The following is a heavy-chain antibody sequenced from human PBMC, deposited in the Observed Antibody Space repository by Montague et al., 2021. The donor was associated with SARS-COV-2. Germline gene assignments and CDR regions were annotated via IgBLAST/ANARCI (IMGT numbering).Heavy chain of an antibody. CDR2: IYNGGTT. CDR1: GVSIRNHNYS. J-gene: IGHJ4*02. CDR3: ATRIRFRQNDFGF. V-gene: IGHV4-39*01. D-gene: IGHD3-3*01. Sequence: SETLSLTCTVSGVSIRNHNYSWGWVRQPPGKGLEWIGNIYNGGTTFYNPSPKSRVTIFLDTSKNQFSLQLTAVTAADTAVYYCATRIRFRQNDFGFWGQGTLVTVSS.